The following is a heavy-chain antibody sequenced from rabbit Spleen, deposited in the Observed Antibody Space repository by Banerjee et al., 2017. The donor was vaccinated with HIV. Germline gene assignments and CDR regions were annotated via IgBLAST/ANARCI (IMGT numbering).Heavy chain of an antibody. Sequence: QQLVESGGGLVKPGASLTLTCKASGFSFSSGHDMCWVRQAPGKGLEWIGCMNIGSMITYYASWVNGRFTISKTSSTTVTLQMTSLTVADTATYFCARDTSTSFSTYGMDLWGQGTLVTVS. J-gene: IGHJ6*01. CDR2: MNIGSMIT. CDR3: ARDTSTSFSTYGMDL. D-gene: IGHD1-1*01. V-gene: IGHV1S40*01. CDR1: GFSFSSGHD.